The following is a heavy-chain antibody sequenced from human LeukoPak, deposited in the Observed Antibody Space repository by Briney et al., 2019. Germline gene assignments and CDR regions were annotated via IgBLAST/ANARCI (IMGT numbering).Heavy chain of an antibody. D-gene: IGHD1-1*01. CDR3: AKDRAGTPWAD. CDR2: VNPSGDST. V-gene: IGHV3-23*01. CDR1: GFTFGIFS. J-gene: IGHJ4*02. Sequence: PGGSLRLSCAASGFTFGIFSMTWVRQAPGKRLEWVSTVNPSGDSTYYASSVKGRFTISRDNSRDTIFLQMDSLRAGDTAIYYCAKDRAGTPWADWGQGTLVTIS.